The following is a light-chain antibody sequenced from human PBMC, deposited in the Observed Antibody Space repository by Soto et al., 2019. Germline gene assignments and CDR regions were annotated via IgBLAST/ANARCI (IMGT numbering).Light chain of an antibody. Sequence: DIPMTQSPSSLSASVGDRVTITCRASQSISSYLNWYQQKPGKAPKLLIYAASSLQSGVPSRFSGSGSGTDFTLTISSLQPEDFATYYCQQSYSTPFSAFGGGTKVEIK. CDR2: AAS. V-gene: IGKV1-39*01. CDR1: QSISSY. CDR3: QQSYSTPFSA. J-gene: IGKJ4*01.